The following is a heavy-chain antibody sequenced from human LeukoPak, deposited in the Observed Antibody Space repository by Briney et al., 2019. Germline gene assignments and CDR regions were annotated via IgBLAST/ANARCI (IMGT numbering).Heavy chain of an antibody. D-gene: IGHD6-19*01. CDR2: IRYDGSNK. Sequence: GGSLRLSCAASGFTFSSYGMHWVRQAPGKGLEWVAFIRYDGSNKYYADSVKGRFTISRDNAKNSLYLQMNSLRAEDTAVYYCARTVAGTIFYYYYYMDVWGKGTTVTISS. J-gene: IGHJ6*03. V-gene: IGHV3-30*02. CDR1: GFTFSSYG. CDR3: ARTVAGTIFYYYYYMDV.